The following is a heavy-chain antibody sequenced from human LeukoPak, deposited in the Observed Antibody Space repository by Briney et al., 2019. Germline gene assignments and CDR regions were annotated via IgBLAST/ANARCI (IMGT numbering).Heavy chain of an antibody. CDR2: IDAGNGRT. V-gene: IGHV1-3*01. CDR3: ARGRWNDVARGSYYFDY. Sequence: ASVKVSCKASQYSFSDYAIHWVRQAPGQRLEWMGWIDAGNGRTKYSQSFQGRLTIIRDTSATTAYMELSGLTSEDTATYYCARGRWNDVARGSYYFDYWGQGTLVSVST. CDR1: QYSFSDYA. D-gene: IGHD1-1*01. J-gene: IGHJ4*02.